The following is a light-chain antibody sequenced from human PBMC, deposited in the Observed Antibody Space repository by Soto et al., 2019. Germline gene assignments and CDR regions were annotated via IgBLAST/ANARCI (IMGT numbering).Light chain of an antibody. V-gene: IGKV1-39*01. Sequence: DIQITQYPSSRSASVGDRSTITCLASQSISSYLNWYQQKPGKSPKLLIYAASTFQSGVPSMFRGSGSGTDFTLTISCLQSEDFATYYCQQSYSYPLITVGPGTRLEIK. CDR3: QQSYSYPLIT. CDR2: AAS. CDR1: QSISSY. J-gene: IGKJ5*01.